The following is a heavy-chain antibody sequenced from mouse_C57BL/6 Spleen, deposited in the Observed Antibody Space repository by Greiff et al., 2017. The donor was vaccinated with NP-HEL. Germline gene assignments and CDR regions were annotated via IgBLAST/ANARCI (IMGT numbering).Heavy chain of an antibody. V-gene: IGHV1-64*01. CDR2: IHPNSGST. D-gene: IGHD2-3*01. Sequence: QVHVKQPGAELVKPGASVKLSCKASGYTFTSYWMHWVKQRPGQGLEWIGMIHPNSGSTNYNEKFKSKATLTVDKSSSTAYMQLSSLTSEDSAVYYCAREDDGYGAMDYWGQGTSVTVSS. J-gene: IGHJ4*01. CDR3: AREDDGYGAMDY. CDR1: GYTFTSYW.